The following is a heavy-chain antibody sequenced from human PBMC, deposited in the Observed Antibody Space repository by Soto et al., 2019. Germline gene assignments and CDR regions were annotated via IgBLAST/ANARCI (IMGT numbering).Heavy chain of an antibody. CDR2: ITNTGGAT. V-gene: IGHV3-23*01. D-gene: IGHD3-16*01. Sequence: GGSLRLSCAASGFNFGNFGMSWVRQAPGKGLQWVSSITNTGGATYHTDSVKGRFIVSRDNSKNVMFLLMRGLGVDDTAVYYCARERGYGMDVWGQGTTVTVSS. CDR3: ARERGYGMDV. CDR1: GFNFGNFG. J-gene: IGHJ6*02.